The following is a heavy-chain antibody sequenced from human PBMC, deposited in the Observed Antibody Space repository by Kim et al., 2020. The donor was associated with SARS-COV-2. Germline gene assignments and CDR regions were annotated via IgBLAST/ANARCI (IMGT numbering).Heavy chain of an antibody. Sequence: SVKVSCKASGGTFSSYAISWVRQAPGQGLEWMGGIIPIFGTANYAQKFQGRVTITADESTSTAYMELSSLRSEDTAVYYCARDGGDTIFGKIYYYYYGMDVWGQGTTVTVSS. D-gene: IGHD3-3*01. CDR3: ARDGGDTIFGKIYYYYYGMDV. CDR2: IIPIFGTA. CDR1: GGTFSSYA. V-gene: IGHV1-69*13. J-gene: IGHJ6*02.